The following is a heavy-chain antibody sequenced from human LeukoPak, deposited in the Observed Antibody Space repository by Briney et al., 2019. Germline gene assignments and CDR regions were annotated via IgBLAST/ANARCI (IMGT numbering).Heavy chain of an antibody. CDR2: ISAYNGNT. CDR3: ARDQGYDVWSGYIVDTAMVNFDY. J-gene: IGHJ4*02. V-gene: IGHV1-18*01. CDR1: GYTVTTTG. Sequence: ASVKVSCNASGYTVTTTGNSGRRQAPGQGLEWMGWISAYNGNTNYAQKLQGRVTMTTDTSTSTAYMELRCLRSDDTAVYYCARDQGYDVWSGYIVDTAMVNFDYWGQGTLVTVSS. D-gene: IGHD5-18*01.